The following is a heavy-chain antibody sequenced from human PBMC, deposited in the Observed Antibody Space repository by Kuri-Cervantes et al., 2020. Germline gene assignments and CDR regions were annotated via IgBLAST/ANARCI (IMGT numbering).Heavy chain of an antibody. J-gene: IGHJ6*02. D-gene: IGHD3-16*01. CDR1: GFTFSNAW. V-gene: IGHV3-11*04. CDR2: ISSSGSTI. Sequence: GGSLRLSCAASGFTFSNAWMSWVRQAPGKGLEWVSYISSSGSTIYYADSVKGRFTISRDNAKNSLYLQMNSLRAEDTAVYYCARDRVGGESMYYYYGMDVWGQGTTVTVSS. CDR3: ARDRVGGESMYYYYGMDV.